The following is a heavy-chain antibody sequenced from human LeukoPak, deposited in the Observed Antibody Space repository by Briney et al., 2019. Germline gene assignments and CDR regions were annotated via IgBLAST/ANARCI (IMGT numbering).Heavy chain of an antibody. Sequence: PSETLSLTCTVSGGSISSGGNYWSWIRQHPGKGLEWIGYIFYSGSTYYNPSLKSRVTISVDTSKNQFSLKLSSVTAADTAVYYCARRYPIKRYSSGWNQGGWFDPWGQGTLVTVSS. CDR1: GGSISSGGNY. D-gene: IGHD6-19*01. V-gene: IGHV4-31*03. CDR3: ARRYPIKRYSSGWNQGGWFDP. CDR2: IFYSGST. J-gene: IGHJ5*02.